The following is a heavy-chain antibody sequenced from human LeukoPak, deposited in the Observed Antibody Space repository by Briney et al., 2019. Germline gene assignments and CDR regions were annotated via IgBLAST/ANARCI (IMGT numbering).Heavy chain of an antibody. D-gene: IGHD3-22*01. CDR1: GGTFSSYA. CDR3: ARSGRVISGYGMDV. Sequence: SVKVSCKASGGTFSSYAISWVRQAPGQGLEWMGGIIPIFGTANYAQKFQGRATVTADESTSTAYMELSSLRSEDTAVYYCARSGRVISGYGMDVWGQGTTVTVSS. J-gene: IGHJ6*02. V-gene: IGHV1-69*13. CDR2: IIPIFGTA.